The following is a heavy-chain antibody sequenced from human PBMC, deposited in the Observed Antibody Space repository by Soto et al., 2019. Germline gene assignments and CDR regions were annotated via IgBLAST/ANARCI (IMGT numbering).Heavy chain of an antibody. J-gene: IGHJ4*02. D-gene: IGHD3-9*01. V-gene: IGHV3-23*01. CDR3: ARVTIGEAHQSYYDILTGPSDY. CDR1: GFTFSSYA. Sequence: GGSLRLSCAASGFTFSSYAMSWVRQAPGKGLEWVSAISGSGGSTYYADSVKGRFTISRDNSKNTLYLQMNSLRAEDTAVYYCARVTIGEAHQSYYDILTGPSDYPGPAPLHTFSS. CDR2: ISGSGGST.